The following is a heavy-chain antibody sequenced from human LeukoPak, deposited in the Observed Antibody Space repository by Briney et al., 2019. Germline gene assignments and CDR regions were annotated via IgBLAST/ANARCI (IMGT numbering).Heavy chain of an antibody. D-gene: IGHD3-10*01. CDR1: GFTVSNNY. CDR2: IYSGSST. Sequence: PGGSLRLSCAASGFTVSNNYMSWVRQAPGKGLERVSVIYSGSSTYYADSVKGRFTISRDNSKNTLYHKMNSLRAEDTAVYYCARVSSISMDRGVIPSTDYWGQGTLVTVSS. CDR3: ARVSSISMDRGVIPSTDY. J-gene: IGHJ4*02. V-gene: IGHV3-53*01.